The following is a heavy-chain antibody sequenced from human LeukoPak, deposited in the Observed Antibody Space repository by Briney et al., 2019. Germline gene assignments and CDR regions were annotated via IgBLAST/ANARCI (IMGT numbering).Heavy chain of an antibody. J-gene: IGHJ4*02. CDR1: GFTFSNYW. D-gene: IGHD3-10*01. CDR2: IKQDGSEK. V-gene: IGHV3-7*01. Sequence: SGGSLRLSCAASGFTFSNYWMSWVRQAPGKGLEWVANIKQDGSEKYYVDSVKGRFTISRDNAKNSLYLQMNSLRAEDTAVYYCARDTRFGELSPSTFDYWGQGTLVTVSS. CDR3: ARDTRFGELSPSTFDY.